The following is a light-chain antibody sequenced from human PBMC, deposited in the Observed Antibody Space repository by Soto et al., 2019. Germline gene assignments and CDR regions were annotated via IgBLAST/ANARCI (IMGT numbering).Light chain of an antibody. Sequence: QSVLTQPASVSGSPGQSITISCTGTSGDVGGYKYVSWYQQHPGKAPKLMIFEVSNRPSGVSNRFSGSKSGNTASLTISGLQADDEADYYCSSFTSGSTLGVFGGGTKVTVL. CDR1: SGDVGGYKY. CDR3: SSFTSGSTLGV. J-gene: IGLJ2*01. V-gene: IGLV2-14*01. CDR2: EVS.